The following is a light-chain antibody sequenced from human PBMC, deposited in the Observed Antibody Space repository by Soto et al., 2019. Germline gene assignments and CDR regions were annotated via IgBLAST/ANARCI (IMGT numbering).Light chain of an antibody. V-gene: IGKV1-33*01. Sequence: DIQMTQSPSSLSASVGDRVTITCQASQDISNYLNWYQQKPGKAPKLLIYAASNLETGVPSRFSGSGSGTDFTFTISSRQPEDIATYYCQQYDNLPFTFGGGTKVEIK. CDR2: AAS. CDR1: QDISNY. J-gene: IGKJ4*01. CDR3: QQYDNLPFT.